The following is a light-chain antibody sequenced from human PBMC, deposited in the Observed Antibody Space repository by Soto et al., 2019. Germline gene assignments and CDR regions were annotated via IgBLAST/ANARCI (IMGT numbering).Light chain of an antibody. Sequence: EIVLTQSPATLSLSPGEKATHTCRTCQSINNFLAWYQHKPVQAPRLLIYEASNRAAGIPARFSGTGSETDFTLTFSSLEPEDFAVYYCQQRDNWVWTFGQGTKVDIK. CDR1: QSINNF. CDR3: QQRDNWVWT. J-gene: IGKJ1*01. CDR2: EAS. V-gene: IGKV3-11*01.